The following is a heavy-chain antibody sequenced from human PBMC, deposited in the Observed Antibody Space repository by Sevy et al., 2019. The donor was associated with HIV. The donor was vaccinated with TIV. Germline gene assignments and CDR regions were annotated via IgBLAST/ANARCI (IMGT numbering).Heavy chain of an antibody. D-gene: IGHD6-13*01. CDR3: TGLEGGSSWSYFDY. V-gene: IGHV3-15*01. Sequence: GGSLRLSCAASGFTFSNAWMSWVRQAPGKGLEWVGRIKSKTDGGTTDYAAPVKGRFTISRDDSKNTLYLQMNSLKTGDTAVYYCTGLEGGSSWSYFDYWGQGTLVTVSS. J-gene: IGHJ4*02. CDR1: GFTFSNAW. CDR2: IKSKTDGGTT.